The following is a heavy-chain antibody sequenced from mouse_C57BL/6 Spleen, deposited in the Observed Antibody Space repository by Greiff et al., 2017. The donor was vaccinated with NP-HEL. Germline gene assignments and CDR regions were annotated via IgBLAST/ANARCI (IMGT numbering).Heavy chain of an antibody. V-gene: IGHV1-67*01. CDR2: ISTYYGDA. J-gene: IGHJ3*01. CDR1: GYTFTDYA. CDR3: YYSNPWFAY. Sequence: QVHVKQSGPELVRPGVSVKISCKGSGYTFTDYAMHWVKQSHAKSLEWIGVISTYYGDASYNQKFKDKATMTVDKSSSTAYMELARLTSEDSAVYEAYYSNPWFAYWGQGTLVTVSA. D-gene: IGHD2-5*01.